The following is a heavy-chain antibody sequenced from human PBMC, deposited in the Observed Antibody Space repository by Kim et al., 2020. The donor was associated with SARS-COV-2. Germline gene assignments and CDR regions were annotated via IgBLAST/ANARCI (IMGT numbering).Heavy chain of an antibody. Sequence: SETLSLTCTVSGGSISSYYWSWIRQPPGKGLEWIGYIYYSGSTNYNPSLKSRVTISVDTSKNQFSLKLSSVTAADTAVYYCARLSLVGADDFYYGMDVWGQGTTVTVSS. CDR2: IYYSGST. CDR1: GGSISSYY. D-gene: IGHD1-26*01. V-gene: IGHV4-59*08. J-gene: IGHJ6*02. CDR3: ARLSLVGADDFYYGMDV.